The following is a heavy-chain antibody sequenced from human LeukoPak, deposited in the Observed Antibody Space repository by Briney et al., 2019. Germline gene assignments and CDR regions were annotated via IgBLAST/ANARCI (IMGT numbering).Heavy chain of an antibody. CDR1: GGSFSGYY. CDR2: INHSGST. Sequence: SETLSLTCAVYGGSFSGYYWSWIRQPPGKGLEWIGEINHSGSTNYNPSLKSRVTISVDTSENQFSLKLSSVTAADTAVYYCARQKTDMYSSGWDFDYWGQGTLVTVSS. CDR3: ARQKTDMYSSGWDFDY. J-gene: IGHJ4*02. D-gene: IGHD6-19*01. V-gene: IGHV4-34*01.